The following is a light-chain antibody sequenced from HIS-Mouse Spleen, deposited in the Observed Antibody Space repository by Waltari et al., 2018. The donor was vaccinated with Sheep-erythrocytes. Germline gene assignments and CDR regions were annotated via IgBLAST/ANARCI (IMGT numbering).Light chain of an antibody. CDR2: DVS. V-gene: IGLV2-11*01. CDR3: CSYAGSYTYV. Sequence: QSALTQPRSVSGSPGQSVTIPCTGPRSDVGCYNYVSWYQQHPGKAPKLMIYDVSKRPSGVPDRFSGSKSGNTASLTISGLQAEDEADYYCCSYAGSYTYVFGTGTKVTVL. CDR1: RSDVGCYNY. J-gene: IGLJ1*01.